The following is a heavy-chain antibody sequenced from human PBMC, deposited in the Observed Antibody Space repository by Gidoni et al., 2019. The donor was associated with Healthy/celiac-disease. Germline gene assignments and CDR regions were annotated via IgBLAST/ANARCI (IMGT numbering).Heavy chain of an antibody. D-gene: IGHD5-12*01. CDR1: GLTVRSNY. J-gene: IGHJ4*02. V-gene: IGHV3-66*01. CDR3: ARDSRDSGHFDY. CDR2: IYSGGST. Sequence: VQLVESGGGLVQPVGARRLSWAAPGLTVRSNYLIWVRQAPGKGLELVSVIYSGGSTYYADSVKGRFTISRDNSKNTLYLQMNSLRAEDTAVYYCARDSRDSGHFDYWGQGTLVTVSS.